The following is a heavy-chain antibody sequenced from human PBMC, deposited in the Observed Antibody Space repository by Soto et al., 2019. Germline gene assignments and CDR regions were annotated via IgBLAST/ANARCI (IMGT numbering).Heavy chain of an antibody. CDR1: GDSISSSSQY. CDR2: IHYSGTS. V-gene: IGHV4-39*01. Sequence: QVQLQESGPGLVKPSETLSLTCSVSGDSISSSSQYWGWIRQPPGKGLEWIGRIHYSGTSYYNPSLKSRVPIFVDTSKNQLSLKLSSVTAADTAVYYCARHWIAGSSIPWGQGTLVTVSS. D-gene: IGHD2-21*01. J-gene: IGHJ5*02. CDR3: ARHWIAGSSIP.